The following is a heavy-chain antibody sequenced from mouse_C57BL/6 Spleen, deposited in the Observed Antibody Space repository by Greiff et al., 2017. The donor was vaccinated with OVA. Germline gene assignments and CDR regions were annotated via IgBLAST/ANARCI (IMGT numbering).Heavy chain of an antibody. J-gene: IGHJ3*01. CDR3: AREMVVEGGFAY. D-gene: IGHD1-1*01. CDR1: GYTFTSYW. CDR2: IHPNSGST. Sequence: QVQLQQPGAELVKPGASVKLSCKASGYTFTSYWMHWVKQRPGQGLEWIGMIHPNSGSTNYNEKFKSKATLTVDKSSSTAYMQLSSLTSEDSAVCYCAREMVVEGGFAYWGQGTLVTVSA. V-gene: IGHV1-64*01.